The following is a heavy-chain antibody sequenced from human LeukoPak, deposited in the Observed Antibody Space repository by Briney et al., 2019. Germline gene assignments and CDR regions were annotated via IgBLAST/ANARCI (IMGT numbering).Heavy chain of an antibody. CDR2: MYHTGST. J-gene: IGHJ6*02. CDR3: ARVFPPVVVVAATHPGYGMDV. V-gene: IGHV4-39*07. CDR1: GDSISSRTSC. D-gene: IGHD2-15*01. Sequence: SETLSLTCAVSGDSISSRTSCWSWIRQPPGKGLEAPGKGLEWIGCMYHTGSTFYNPSLKSRVTISVDTSKNQFSLKLSSVTAADTAVYYCARVFPPVVVVAATHPGYGMDVWGQGTTVTVSS.